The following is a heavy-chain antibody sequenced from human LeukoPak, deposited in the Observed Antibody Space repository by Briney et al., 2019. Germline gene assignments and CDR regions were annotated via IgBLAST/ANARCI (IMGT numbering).Heavy chain of an antibody. Sequence: GALRLSCAASGFSFSSFAMTWVRQSPGKGLEWVSSINGRGDGPFYADSVQGRFTISRDSSENTLYLQMNSLRADDTALYFCTRAAPYGTSWYGKNDYWGQGTLVAVSS. CDR2: INGRGDGP. CDR3: TRAAPYGTSWYGKNDY. J-gene: IGHJ4*02. V-gene: IGHV3-23*01. D-gene: IGHD6-13*01. CDR1: GFSFSSFA.